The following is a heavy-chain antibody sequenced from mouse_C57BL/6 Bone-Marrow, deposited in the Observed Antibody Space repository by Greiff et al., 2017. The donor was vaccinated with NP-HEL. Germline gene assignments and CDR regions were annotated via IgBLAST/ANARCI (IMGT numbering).Heavy chain of an antibody. Sequence: EVQLQQSGAELVRPGASVKLSCTASGFNIKDDYMHWVKQRPEQGLEWIGWIDPENGDTEYASKFPGKATITADTSSNTAYLQLSSLTSEDTAVYYCTTTHYYGSSYGYFDVWGTGTTVTVSS. J-gene: IGHJ1*03. CDR3: TTTHYYGSSYGYFDV. CDR1: GFNIKDDY. D-gene: IGHD1-1*01. V-gene: IGHV14-4*01. CDR2: IDPENGDT.